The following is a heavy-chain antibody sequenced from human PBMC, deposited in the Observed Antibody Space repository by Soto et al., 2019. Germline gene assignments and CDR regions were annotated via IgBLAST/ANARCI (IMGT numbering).Heavy chain of an antibody. CDR2: IYYSGST. Sequence: PSETLSLTCTVSGGSISSSSYYWGWIRQPPGKGLERIGSIYYSGSTYYNPSLKSRVTISVDTSKNQFSLKLSSVTAADTAVYYFASHPVVPAAMFDHNFDYWGQGTLVTVSS. V-gene: IGHV4-39*01. CDR1: GGSISSSSYY. D-gene: IGHD2-2*01. CDR3: ASHPVVPAAMFDHNFDY. J-gene: IGHJ4*02.